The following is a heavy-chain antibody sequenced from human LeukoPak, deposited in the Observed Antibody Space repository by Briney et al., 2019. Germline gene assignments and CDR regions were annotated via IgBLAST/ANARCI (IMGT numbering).Heavy chain of an antibody. V-gene: IGHV3-66*01. D-gene: IGHD4-23*01. J-gene: IGHJ4*02. Sequence: GGSLRLSCAGSGFGVTTNYMTWVRQAPGKGLDWVAVVYTVGTTYYADSVKGRVTISRDNAKNSLYLQMNSLRAEDTALYYCARGGSYGGYHSYWGQGTLVTVSS. CDR1: GFGVTTNY. CDR2: VYTVGTT. CDR3: ARGGSYGGYHSY.